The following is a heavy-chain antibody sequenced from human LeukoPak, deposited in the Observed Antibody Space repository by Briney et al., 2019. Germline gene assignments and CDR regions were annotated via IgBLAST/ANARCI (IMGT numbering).Heavy chain of an antibody. CDR2: IWYDGSNK. Sequence: PGGSLRLSCAASGFTFSSCGMHWVRQAPGKGLEWVAVIWYDGSNKYYADSVKGRFTISRDNSKNTLYLQMNSLRAEDTAVYYCARDQRYYDSSGYIDYWGQGTLVTVSS. CDR1: GFTFSSCG. D-gene: IGHD3-22*01. CDR3: ARDQRYYDSSGYIDY. V-gene: IGHV3-33*01. J-gene: IGHJ4*02.